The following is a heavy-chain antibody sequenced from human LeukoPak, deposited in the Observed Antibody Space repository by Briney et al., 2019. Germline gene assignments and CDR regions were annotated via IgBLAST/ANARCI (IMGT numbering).Heavy chain of an antibody. CDR3: ANDFDH. Sequence: PGGSLRLSCAASGFTFNNYAMSWVRQAPGKGLEWVSTISGSDDSIYYADSVKGRFTISRDISKNTLYLQMNSLRADDTAVYYCANDFDHWGQGTLVTVSS. CDR1: GFTFNNYA. V-gene: IGHV3-23*01. CDR2: ISGSDDSI. J-gene: IGHJ4*02.